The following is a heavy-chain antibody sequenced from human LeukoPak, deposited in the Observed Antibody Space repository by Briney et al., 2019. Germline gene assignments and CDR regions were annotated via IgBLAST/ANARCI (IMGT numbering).Heavy chain of an antibody. Sequence: PGRSLRLSCAASGFTFSSYAMHWVRQAPGKGLEWVAVITYDGSNKYYADSVKGRFTISRDNSKNTLYLQMNSLRAEDTAVYYCARYTPNSGSYDDYWGQGTLVTVSS. CDR3: ARYTPNSGSYDDY. CDR2: ITYDGSNK. CDR1: GFTFSSYA. D-gene: IGHD1-26*01. V-gene: IGHV3-30-3*01. J-gene: IGHJ4*02.